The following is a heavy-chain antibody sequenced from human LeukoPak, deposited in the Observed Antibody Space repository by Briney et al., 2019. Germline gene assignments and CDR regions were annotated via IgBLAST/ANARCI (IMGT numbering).Heavy chain of an antibody. J-gene: IGHJ4*02. Sequence: GRSLRLSCAASGFTFSSYGMHWVRQAPGKGLEWVAVIWYDGSNKYYADSVKGRFTISRDNSENTLYLQMNSLRAEDTAVYYCARDWVLTGYYTLDYWGQGTLVTVSS. CDR1: GFTFSSYG. CDR3: ARDWVLTGYYTLDY. CDR2: IWYDGSNK. V-gene: IGHV3-33*01. D-gene: IGHD3/OR15-3a*01.